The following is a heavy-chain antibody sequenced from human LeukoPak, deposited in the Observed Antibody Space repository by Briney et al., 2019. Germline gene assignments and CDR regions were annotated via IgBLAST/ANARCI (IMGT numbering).Heavy chain of an antibody. CDR1: GFTFSDYY. Sequence: GGPLRLSCAASGFTFSDYYMSWIRQAPGKRLEWVSYISSSGSTIYYADSVKGRFTISRDNAKNSLYLQMNSLRAEDTAVYYCARFGSDYYGSGKRDYWGQGTLVTVSS. CDR3: ARFGSDYYGSGKRDY. V-gene: IGHV3-11*01. D-gene: IGHD3-10*01. CDR2: ISSSGSTI. J-gene: IGHJ4*02.